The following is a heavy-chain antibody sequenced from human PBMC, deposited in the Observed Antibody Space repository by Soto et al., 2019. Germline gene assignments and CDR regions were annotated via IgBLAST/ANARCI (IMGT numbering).Heavy chain of an antibody. CDR2: IYWDDDK. CDR3: ARLGYSGYDCYFDY. V-gene: IGHV2-5*02. Sequence: QITLKESGPTLVKPTQTLTLTCTFSGFSLSTSGVGVGWIRQPPGKALEWLALIYWDDDKRYSPSLKSRLTTXKXTXXNQVVLTMTNMDPVDTATYYCARLGYSGYDCYFDYWGQGTLVTVSS. CDR1: GFSLSTSGVG. J-gene: IGHJ4*02. D-gene: IGHD5-12*01.